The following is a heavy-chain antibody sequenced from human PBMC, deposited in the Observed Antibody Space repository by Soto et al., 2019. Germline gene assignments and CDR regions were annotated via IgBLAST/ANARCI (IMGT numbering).Heavy chain of an antibody. V-gene: IGHV3-23*01. D-gene: IGHD3-3*01. J-gene: IGHJ5*02. CDR3: AKDRRSPIFGVVRQNWFDP. Sequence: GGSLRLSCAASGFTFSSYAMSWVRQAPGKGLEWVSAISGSGGSTYYADSVKGRFTISRDNSKNTLYLQMNSLRAEDTAVYYCAKDRRSPIFGVVRQNWFDPWGQGTLVTVSS. CDR2: ISGSGGST. CDR1: GFTFSSYA.